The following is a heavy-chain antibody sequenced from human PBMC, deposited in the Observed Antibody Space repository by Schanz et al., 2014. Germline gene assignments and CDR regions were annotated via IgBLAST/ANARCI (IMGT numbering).Heavy chain of an antibody. V-gene: IGHV4-61*02. Sequence: QVQLQESGPGLVKPSQTLSLTCSVSGGSISSGSYYWNWIRQPAGKGLEWIGRVYTSGSTNYNPSLKSRVTIPLDPPKNQSPRKLRSVTAADTAVYYCARGGARRFPVVPDAIQGLRGHYYYYYLDVWGKGTTVTASS. CDR2: VYTSGST. D-gene: IGHD2-2*02. CDR3: ARGGARRFPVVPDAIQGLRGHYYYYYLDV. J-gene: IGHJ6*03. CDR1: GGSISSGSYY.